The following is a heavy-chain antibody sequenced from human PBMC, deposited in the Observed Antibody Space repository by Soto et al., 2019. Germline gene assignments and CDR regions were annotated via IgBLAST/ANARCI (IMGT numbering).Heavy chain of an antibody. CDR2: IYYSGST. Sequence: SETLSLTCTVSGGSISSSSYYWGWIRQPPGKGLEWIGSIYYSGSTYYNPSLKSRVTISVDTSKNQFSLKLSSVTAADTAVYYCARPHRGAQYYDYMDVWGKGTTVTVSS. D-gene: IGHD3-10*01. CDR1: GGSISSSSYY. J-gene: IGHJ6*03. CDR3: ARPHRGAQYYDYMDV. V-gene: IGHV4-39*01.